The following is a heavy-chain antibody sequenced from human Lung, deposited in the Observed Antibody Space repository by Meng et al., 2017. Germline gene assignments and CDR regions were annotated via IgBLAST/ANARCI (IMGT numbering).Heavy chain of an antibody. Sequence: LLGQTGVGVKKPGASVKVACKPSGYNFPDYYIHWVRRAPGQGLEWMGRINPKSGDTHYAQKFQARVTMTGDTSISTAYMELSGLRSDDTAMYYCARDEDISAAGKLFGDYWGQGTLVTVSS. CDR2: INPKSGDT. CDR1: GYNFPDYY. V-gene: IGHV1-2*06. CDR3: ARDEDISAAGKLFGDY. D-gene: IGHD6-25*01. J-gene: IGHJ4*02.